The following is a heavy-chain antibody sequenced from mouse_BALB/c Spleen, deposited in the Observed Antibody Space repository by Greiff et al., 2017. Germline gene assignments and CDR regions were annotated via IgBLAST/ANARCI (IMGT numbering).Heavy chain of an antibody. J-gene: IGHJ3*01. Sequence: EVQLQQSGPELVKPGASVKISCKASGYSFTGYYMHWVKQSHVKSLEWIGRINPYNGATSYNQNFKDKASLTVDKSSSTAYMELHSLTSEDSAVYYCARGATATGTLAYWGQGTLVTVSA. CDR1: GYSFTGYY. CDR3: ARGATATGTLAY. D-gene: IGHD1-2*01. CDR2: INPYNGAT. V-gene: IGHV1-31*01.